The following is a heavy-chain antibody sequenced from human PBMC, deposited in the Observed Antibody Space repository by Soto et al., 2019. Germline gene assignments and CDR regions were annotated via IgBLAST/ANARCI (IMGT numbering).Heavy chain of an antibody. Sequence: PGGSLRLSCAASGCTFITYAMNWVRQAPGKGLECVSTISVSGDSTYYADSVKGRFAISRDNSKNTLYLQMNSLRAEDTAMYYCATRHLPYCSGGTCNPFDFWGQGALVTSPQ. CDR3: ATRHLPYCSGGTCNPFDF. J-gene: IGHJ4*02. D-gene: IGHD2-15*01. CDR2: ISVSGDST. CDR1: GCTFITYA. V-gene: IGHV3-23*01.